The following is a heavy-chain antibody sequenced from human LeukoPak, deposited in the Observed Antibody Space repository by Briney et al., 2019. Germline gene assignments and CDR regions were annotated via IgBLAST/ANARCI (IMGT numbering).Heavy chain of an antibody. V-gene: IGHV3-7*01. CDR3: ARDGSSGWHGAVDY. D-gene: IGHD6-19*01. J-gene: IGHJ4*02. Sequence: GSLRLSCAASGFTFSSYWMSWARQAPGKGLEWVANIKQDGSEKYYVDSVKGRFTISRDNAKNSLYLQMNGLRAEDTAVYYCARDGSSGWHGAVDYWGQGTLVTVSS. CDR1: GFTFSSYW. CDR2: IKQDGSEK.